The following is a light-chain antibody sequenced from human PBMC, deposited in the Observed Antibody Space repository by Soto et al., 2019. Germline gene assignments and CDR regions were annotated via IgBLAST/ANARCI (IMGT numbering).Light chain of an antibody. CDR1: QGVRSN. Sequence: IVMTQSPATLSVSPGERVTLSCRASQGVRSNFDWYQQKPGQAPRLLIXGASTRATGLPARFSGSVSGTDFTLTISSLQSEECAVYYCQQRSKWPTFGQGTRLEI. CDR2: GAS. J-gene: IGKJ5*01. V-gene: IGKV3-15*01. CDR3: QQRSKWPT.